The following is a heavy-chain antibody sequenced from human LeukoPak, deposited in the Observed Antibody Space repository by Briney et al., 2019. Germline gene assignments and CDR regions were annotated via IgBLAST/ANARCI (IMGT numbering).Heavy chain of an antibody. J-gene: IGHJ4*02. CDR3: ARGNPPHPQLVRY. CDR1: GYTFTGYH. CDR2: INPNSGDT. V-gene: IGHV1-2*06. Sequence: GASVKVSCKASGYTFTGYHMHWVRQAPGQGLEWVGRINPNSGDTNYAQKFQGRVAMTRDTSIATAFMDLTRLRSDDTAVYYCARGNPPHPQLVRYWGQGTLVTVSS. D-gene: IGHD6-13*01.